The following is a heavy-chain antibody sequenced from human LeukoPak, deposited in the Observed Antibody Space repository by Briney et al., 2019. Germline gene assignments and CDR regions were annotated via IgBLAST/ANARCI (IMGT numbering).Heavy chain of an antibody. CDR2: INHSGST. D-gene: IGHD6-19*01. Sequence: PSETLSLTCTVSGGSISSSSYYWSWIRQPPGKGLEWIGEINHSGSTNYNPSLKSRVTISVDTSKNQFSLKLSSVTAADTAVYYCASPTAPGSGLIWGQGTLVTVSS. J-gene: IGHJ4*02. CDR3: ASPTAPGSGLI. CDR1: GGSISSSSYY. V-gene: IGHV4-39*07.